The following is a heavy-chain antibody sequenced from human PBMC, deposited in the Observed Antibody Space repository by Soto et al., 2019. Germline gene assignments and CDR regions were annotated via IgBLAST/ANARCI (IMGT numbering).Heavy chain of an antibody. CDR3: AKDRYIAVAGTRVYFDY. V-gene: IGHV3-30*18. CDR1: GFTFSSYG. J-gene: IGHJ4*02. D-gene: IGHD6-19*01. CDR2: ISYDGSNK. Sequence: GGSLRLSCAASGFTFSSYGMHWVRQAPGKGLEWVAVISYDGSNKYYADSVKGRFTISRDNSKNTLYLQMNSLRAEDTAVYYCAKDRYIAVAGTRVYFDYWGQGTLVTVSS.